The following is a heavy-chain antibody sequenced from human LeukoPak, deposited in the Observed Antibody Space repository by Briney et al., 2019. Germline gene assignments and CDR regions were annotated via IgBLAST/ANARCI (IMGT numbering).Heavy chain of an antibody. CDR3: ASLGSNGY. Sequence: SETLSLTCAVYGWSFSGYYWSWIRQPPGKGLEWIGEINHSGSTNYNPSLKSRVTTSADTSKNQFSLQLTSVTAADTAVYYCASLGSNGYWGQGTLVTVSS. CDR1: GWSFSGYY. V-gene: IGHV4-34*01. D-gene: IGHD6-19*01. CDR2: INHSGST. J-gene: IGHJ4*02.